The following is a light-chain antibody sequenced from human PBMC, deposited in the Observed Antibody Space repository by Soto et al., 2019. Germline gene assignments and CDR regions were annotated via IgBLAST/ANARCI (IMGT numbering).Light chain of an antibody. J-gene: IGKJ1*01. V-gene: IGKV3-20*01. CDR1: QSVSSSS. Sequence: EIVLTQSPGTLSLSPGERATLSCRASQSVSSSSLAWYQQNPGQAPRLLIYEASSRATGIPDRLSGSGSGTDFTLTISRLEPEDFAVYYCQQYRTFGQGTKVE. CDR2: EAS. CDR3: QQYRT.